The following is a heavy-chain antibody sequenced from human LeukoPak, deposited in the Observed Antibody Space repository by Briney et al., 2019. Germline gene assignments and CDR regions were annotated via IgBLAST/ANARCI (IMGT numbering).Heavy chain of an antibody. CDR2: IFYSGST. CDR1: GGSISSYY. J-gene: IGHJ4*02. D-gene: IGHD1-1*01. Sequence: PSETLSLTCTVSGGSISSYYWSWIRQSPWKRLQWIGYIFYSGSTNYNPSLKSRVTISVDTSKNQFSLNLTSVTAADTALYYCARGPTRYYFDYWGQGTLVTVSS. CDR3: ARGPTRYYFDY. V-gene: IGHV4-59*01.